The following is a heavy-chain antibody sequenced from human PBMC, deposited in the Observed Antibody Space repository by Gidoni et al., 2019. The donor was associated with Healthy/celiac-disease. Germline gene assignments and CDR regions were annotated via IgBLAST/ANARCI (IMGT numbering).Heavy chain of an antibody. V-gene: IGHV1-18*01. Sequence: QVQLVQSGAEVKKPGASVKVSCKASGYTFTSYGISWVRQAPGQGLEWMGWISAYNGNTNYAQKLQGRVTMTTDTSTSTAYMERRSLRSDDTAVYYCARDCSSTSCWASKGYYYGMDVWGQGTTVTVSS. CDR2: ISAYNGNT. D-gene: IGHD2-2*01. J-gene: IGHJ6*02. CDR3: ARDCSSTSCWASKGYYYGMDV. CDR1: GYTFTSYG.